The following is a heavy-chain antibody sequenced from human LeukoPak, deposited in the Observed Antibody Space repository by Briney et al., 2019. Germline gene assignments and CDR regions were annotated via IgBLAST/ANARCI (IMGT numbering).Heavy chain of an antibody. CDR1: GGSISSYY. D-gene: IGHD3-16*02. V-gene: IGHV4-59*01. J-gene: IGHJ3*02. CDR2: IYYSGST. Sequence: SETLSLTCTVSGGSISSYYWSWIRQPPGKGLEWIGYIYYSGSTNYNPSLKSRVTISVDTSKNQFSLKLSSVTAADTAVYYCARDKITFGGVIVHDAFDIWGQGTMVTVSS. CDR3: ARDKITFGGVIVHDAFDI.